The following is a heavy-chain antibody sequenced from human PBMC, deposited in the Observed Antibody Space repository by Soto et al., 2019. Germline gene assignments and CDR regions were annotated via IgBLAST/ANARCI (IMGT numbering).Heavy chain of an antibody. CDR1: GGSISSYY. V-gene: IGHV4-59*01. CDR2: IYYSGSS. Sequence: PSETLSLTCTVSGGSISSYYWGWIRQPPGKGLEWIGYIYYSGSSNYNPSLKSRLTISVHTSNIRFSLMLTSVAAADTAVYYCARETCGWHLKGWFDTWGQGTLVTVSS. J-gene: IGHJ5*02. D-gene: IGHD6-19*01. CDR3: ARETCGWHLKGWFDT.